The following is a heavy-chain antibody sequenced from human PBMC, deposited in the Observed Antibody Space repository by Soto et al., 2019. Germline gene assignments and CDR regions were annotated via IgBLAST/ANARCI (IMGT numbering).Heavy chain of an antibody. CDR3: TRLRYDSSGYSRGY. CDR2: ISGSGGST. D-gene: IGHD3-22*01. CDR1: GFTFSSYA. Sequence: EVQLLESGGGLVQPGGSLRLSCAASGFTFSSYAMSWVRQAPGKGLEWVSAISGSGGSTYYADSVKGRFTISRDNSKNTLYLQMNSLKTEDTAVYYCTRLRYDSSGYSRGYWGQGTLVTVSS. V-gene: IGHV3-23*01. J-gene: IGHJ4*02.